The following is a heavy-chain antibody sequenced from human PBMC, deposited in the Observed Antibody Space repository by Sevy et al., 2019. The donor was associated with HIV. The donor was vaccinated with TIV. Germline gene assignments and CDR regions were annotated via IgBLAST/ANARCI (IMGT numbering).Heavy chain of an antibody. D-gene: IGHD5-12*01. CDR2: INPGGTST. V-gene: IGHV3-74*01. CDR1: GFTFSNYW. J-gene: IGHJ1*01. CDR3: SRAITVEGRGVGY. Sequence: GGSLGLSCAASGFTFSNYWMHWVRQAPGKGLVWVSRINPGGTSTDYADSVKGRFTISRDNAKNSLYLQMNSLRAEDTAVYYCSRAITVEGRGVGYWGQGTLVTVSS.